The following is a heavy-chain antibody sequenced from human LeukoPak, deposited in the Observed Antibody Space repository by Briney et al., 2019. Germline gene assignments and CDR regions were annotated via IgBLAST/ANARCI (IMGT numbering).Heavy chain of an antibody. D-gene: IGHD3-10*01. CDR3: ARLGYYGSGSYPDY. Sequence: SETLSLTCTVSGGSISSGGYYWSWIRQPPGKGLEWIGYIYYSGSTNYNPSLKSRVTMSVDTSKNQFSLRLSSVTAADTAVYYCARLGYYGSGSYPDYWGQGTLVTVSS. J-gene: IGHJ4*02. V-gene: IGHV4-61*08. CDR2: IYYSGST. CDR1: GGSISSGGYY.